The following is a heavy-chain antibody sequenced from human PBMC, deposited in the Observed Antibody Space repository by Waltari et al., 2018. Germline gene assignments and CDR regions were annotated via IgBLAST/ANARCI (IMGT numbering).Heavy chain of an antibody. CDR2: IYYSGST. Sequence: QVQLQESGPGLVKPSETLSLTCTVSGGSISSHYWSWIRQPPGKGLEWIGYIYYSGSTTHVPSRNVRVTRSVDTSKNQFSLKLSSVTAADTALYYCARSAVSSSYNWFDPWGQGTLVTVSS. CDR3: ARSAVSSSYNWFDP. CDR1: GGSISSHY. J-gene: IGHJ5*02. D-gene: IGHD6-6*01. V-gene: IGHV4-59*11.